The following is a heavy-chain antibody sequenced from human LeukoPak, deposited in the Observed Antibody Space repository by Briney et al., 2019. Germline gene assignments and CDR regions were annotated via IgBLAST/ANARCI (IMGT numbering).Heavy chain of an antibody. CDR2: ITGSGDKT. CDR1: GFTFSSYG. CDR3: AKHQVRSHDY. Sequence: TGGSLRLSSAVSGFTFSSYGMSWVRQAPGKGLQWLSAITGSGDKTFYADSVKGRFTISRDNSKNTVYLQMSSLRADDTAVYYCAKHQVRSHDYWGQGTLVTVSS. V-gene: IGHV3-23*01. D-gene: IGHD4-17*01. J-gene: IGHJ4*02.